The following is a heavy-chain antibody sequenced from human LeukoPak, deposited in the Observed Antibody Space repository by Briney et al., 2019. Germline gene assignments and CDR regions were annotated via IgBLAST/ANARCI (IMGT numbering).Heavy chain of an antibody. CDR1: GYTFTGCY. J-gene: IGHJ6*02. V-gene: IGHV1-2*02. D-gene: IGHD3-16*02. Sequence: SVKVSCKASGYTFTGCYMHWVRQAPGQGLEWMGWINPNSGGTNYAQKFQGRVTMTRDTSISTAYMELSRLRSDDTAVYYCARAMGVIAYYYYGMDVWGQGTTVTVSS. CDR3: ARAMGVIAYYYYGMDV. CDR2: INPNSGGT.